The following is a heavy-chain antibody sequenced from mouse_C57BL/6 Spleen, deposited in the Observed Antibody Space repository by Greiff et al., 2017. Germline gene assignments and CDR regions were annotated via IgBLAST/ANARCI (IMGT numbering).Heavy chain of an antibody. CDR3: AKDSFLYYGSSYAMDY. V-gene: IGHV1-53*01. J-gene: IGHJ4*01. CDR2: INPSNGGT. CDR1: GYTFTSYW. Sequence: VQLQQPGTELVKPGASVKLSCKASGYTFTSYWMHWVKQRPGQGLEWIGNINPSNGGTNYNEKFKSKATLTVDKSSSTAYMQLSSLTSEDSAVYYCAKDSFLYYGSSYAMDYWGQGTSVTVSS. D-gene: IGHD1-1*01.